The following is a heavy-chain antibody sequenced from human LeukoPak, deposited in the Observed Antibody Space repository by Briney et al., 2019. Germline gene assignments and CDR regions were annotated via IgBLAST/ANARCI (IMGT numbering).Heavy chain of an antibody. CDR1: GGSISSYY. J-gene: IGHJ4*02. CDR2: IYYNGST. D-gene: IGHD3-16*02. Sequence: SETLSLTCTVSGGSISSYYWSWIRQPPGKGLEWIGYIYYNGSTNYSPSLKSRVTISLDTSKNQFSLKLSSVTAADTAVYYCARHGSYRYYFDYWGQGTLVTVSS. V-gene: IGHV4-59*08. CDR3: ARHGSYRYYFDY.